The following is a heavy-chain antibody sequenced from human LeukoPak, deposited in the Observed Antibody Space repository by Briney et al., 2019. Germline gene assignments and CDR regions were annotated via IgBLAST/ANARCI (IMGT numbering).Heavy chain of an antibody. J-gene: IGHJ1*01. Sequence: SETLSLTCTVSGVSISSYYWSWLRQPPGKGLQWIGYIHYSGSTNYNPSLKSRVTISVDTSKNQFSLKLTSVTAADTAVYYCARDDYGDYTFHHWGQGTLVTVSS. D-gene: IGHD4-17*01. CDR1: GVSISSYY. CDR2: IHYSGST. V-gene: IGHV4-59*01. CDR3: ARDDYGDYTFHH.